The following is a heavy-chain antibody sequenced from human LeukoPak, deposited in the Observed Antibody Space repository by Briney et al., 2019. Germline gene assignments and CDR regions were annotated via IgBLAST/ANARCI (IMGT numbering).Heavy chain of an antibody. D-gene: IGHD5-18*01. CDR3: ARDLAYSRLDY. Sequence: GGSLRLSCAVSGLTFSSSWMDWVRQAPGKGLEWVASINPEGSEKYSADSVKGRFTIYRANAKTSLYLQMDSLRVEDTAFYYCARDLAYSRLDYWGQGMLVTVSS. CDR1: GLTFSSSW. J-gene: IGHJ4*02. CDR2: INPEGSEK. V-gene: IGHV3-7*01.